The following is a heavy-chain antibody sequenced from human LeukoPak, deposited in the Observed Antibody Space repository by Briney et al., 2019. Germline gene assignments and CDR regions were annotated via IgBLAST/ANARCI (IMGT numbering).Heavy chain of an antibody. Sequence: GGSLRLSCAASGFTFSGYNMNWVRQAPGKGLEWVSSIDSSSSYMYYPDSVKGRFTISRDNAQNSLYLQMNSLRAEDTAVYYCARVLSYYDSSGSYGDWYFDLWGRGTLVTVSS. V-gene: IGHV3-21*01. J-gene: IGHJ2*01. CDR3: ARVLSYYDSSGSYGDWYFDL. CDR1: GFTFSGYN. D-gene: IGHD3-22*01. CDR2: IDSSSSYM.